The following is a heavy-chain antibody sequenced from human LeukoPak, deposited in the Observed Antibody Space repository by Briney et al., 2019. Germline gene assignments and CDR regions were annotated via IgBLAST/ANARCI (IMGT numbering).Heavy chain of an antibody. V-gene: IGHV6-1*01. D-gene: IGHD3-16*01. CDR2: TYYRSKWYT. CDR3: ASSSLRGSDAFDI. Sequence: SQTLSLTCAISGDSVSNNNAAWSWIRQSPSRSLWWGGRTYYRSKWYTDYAVSVSSRITINPDASKNQFSLQLNSVTSEDTAVYYCASSSLRGSDAFDIWGQGTMVTVSS. J-gene: IGHJ3*02. CDR1: GDSVSNNNAA.